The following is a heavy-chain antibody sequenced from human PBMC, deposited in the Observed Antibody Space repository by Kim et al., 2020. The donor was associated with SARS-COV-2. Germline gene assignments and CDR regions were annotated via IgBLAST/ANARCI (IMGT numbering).Heavy chain of an antibody. CDR3: ARGYSSSWYVYYYGMDV. CDR1: GFTFSSYW. V-gene: IGHV3-7*01. D-gene: IGHD6-13*01. CDR2: IKQDGSEK. J-gene: IGHJ6*02. Sequence: GGSLRLSCAASGFTFSSYWMSWVRQAPGKGLEWVANIKQDGSEKYYVDSVKGRFTISRDNAKNSLYLQMNSLRAEDTAVYYCARGYSSSWYVYYYGMDVWCQGTTVTVSS.